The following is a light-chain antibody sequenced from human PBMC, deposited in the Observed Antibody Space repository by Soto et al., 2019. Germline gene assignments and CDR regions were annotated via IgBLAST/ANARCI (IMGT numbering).Light chain of an antibody. CDR3: CSYGGSYTVV. Sequence: QSALPQPRSVSGSPGQSVTISCTGTSSDVGGYNYVSWYQQHPGQAPKLMIYDVNKRPSGVPDRFSGSKSGNPASLTISGLQVEDEADYYCCSYGGSYTVVFGGGTKRTVL. V-gene: IGLV2-11*01. CDR1: SSDVGGYNY. CDR2: DVN. J-gene: IGLJ2*01.